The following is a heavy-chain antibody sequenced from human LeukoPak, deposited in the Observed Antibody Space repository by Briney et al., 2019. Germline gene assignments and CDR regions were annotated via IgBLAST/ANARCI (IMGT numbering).Heavy chain of an antibody. Sequence: GGSLRLSCAASGFTFSSYSMNWVRQAPGKGLEWVGFTKNKNNCGTTEYAASVKGRSTISRDDSKSIAYLQMNSLKTEDTALYYYTRAGEGGITMIVVVCADDYWGQGTLVTVSS. J-gene: IGHJ4*02. D-gene: IGHD3-22*01. CDR1: GFTFSSYS. V-gene: IGHV3-22*01. CDR3: TRAGEGGITMIVVVCADDY. CDR2: TKNKNNCGTT.